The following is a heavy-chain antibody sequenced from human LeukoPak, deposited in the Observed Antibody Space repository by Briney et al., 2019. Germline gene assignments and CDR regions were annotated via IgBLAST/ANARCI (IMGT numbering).Heavy chain of an antibody. D-gene: IGHD3-9*01. J-gene: IGHJ4*02. CDR2: IIPILGIA. Sequence: GASVKVPCKASGGTFSSYAISWVRQAPGQGLEWMGRIIPILGIANYAQKFQGRVTITADKSTSTAYMELSSLRSEDTAVYYCAREIYGYYDILTGHHYFDYWGQGTLVTVSS. V-gene: IGHV1-69*04. CDR3: AREIYGYYDILTGHHYFDY. CDR1: GGTFSSYA.